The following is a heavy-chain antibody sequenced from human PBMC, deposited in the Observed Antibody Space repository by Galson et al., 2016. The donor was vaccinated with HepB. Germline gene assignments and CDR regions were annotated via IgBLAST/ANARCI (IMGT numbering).Heavy chain of an antibody. CDR2: TRYDELNK. Sequence: SLRLSCAASGFTFSIYGMHWVRQAPGTGLEWVAVTRYDELNKYYADAVKGRFTIYRDYSKNTLYLQMNSLRVDDTAVYYCARASQPYCSSTSCYAGYYHYYGMDVWGQGTTVTVSS. J-gene: IGHJ6*02. D-gene: IGHD2-2*01. CDR1: GFTFSIYG. V-gene: IGHV3-33*01. CDR3: ARASQPYCSSTSCYAGYYHYYGMDV.